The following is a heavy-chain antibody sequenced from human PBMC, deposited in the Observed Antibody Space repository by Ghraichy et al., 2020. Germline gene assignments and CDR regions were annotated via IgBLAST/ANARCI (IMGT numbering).Heavy chain of an antibody. D-gene: IGHD1-14*01. CDR2: ISSSSTI. Sequence: GESLNISCAASGFTFSSYSMNWVRQAPGKGLEWVSYISSSSTIYYADSVKGRFTISRDNAKNSLYLQMNSLRDEDTAVYYCARGGPISTTDYWGQGTLVTVSS. CDR3: ARGGPISTTDY. CDR1: GFTFSSYS. V-gene: IGHV3-48*02. J-gene: IGHJ4*02.